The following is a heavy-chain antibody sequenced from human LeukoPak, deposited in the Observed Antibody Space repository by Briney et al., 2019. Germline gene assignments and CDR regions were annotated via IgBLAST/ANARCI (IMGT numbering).Heavy chain of an antibody. Sequence: ASVKVSCTASGYTFTSYGISWVRQAPGQGLEWMGWISASNGNTNYAQKLQGRVTMTTDTSTSTAYMELRSLRSDDTAVYYCAREESSSWLKVGYWFDPWGQGTLVTVSS. CDR1: GYTFTSYG. V-gene: IGHV1-18*01. J-gene: IGHJ5*02. CDR3: AREESSSWLKVGYWFDP. D-gene: IGHD6-13*01. CDR2: ISASNGNT.